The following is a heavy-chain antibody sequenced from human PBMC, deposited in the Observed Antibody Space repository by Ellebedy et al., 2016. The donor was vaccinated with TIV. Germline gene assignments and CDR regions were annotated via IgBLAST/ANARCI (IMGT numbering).Heavy chain of an antibody. V-gene: IGHV4-30-2*01. J-gene: IGHJ5*02. Sequence: SETLSLXCAVSGGSMRSGPYCWSWIRQPPGKGLEWVGYINQSGRTYYNPSLKSRVTISVDRSRNKFSLDLRSVTAADTAVYYCARGGHSHGYEWLDTWGQGTLASVSS. CDR3: ARGGHSHGYEWLDT. D-gene: IGHD5-18*01. CDR1: GGSMRSGPYC. CDR2: INQSGRT.